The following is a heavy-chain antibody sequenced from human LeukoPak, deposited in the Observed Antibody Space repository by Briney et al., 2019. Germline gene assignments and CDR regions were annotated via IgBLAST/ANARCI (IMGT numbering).Heavy chain of an antibody. D-gene: IGHD3-22*01. CDR1: GGSISSSSYY. Sequence: SETLSLTCTVSGGSISSSSYYWGWIRQPPGKGLERIGRIYYSGSTYYNPSLKSRVTVSVDTSKNQFTLKLSSVAAADTAVYYCARRGGSGYYPPYWYFDLWGRGTLVTVSS. CDR3: ARRGGSGYYPPYWYFDL. V-gene: IGHV4-39*01. J-gene: IGHJ2*01. CDR2: IYYSGST.